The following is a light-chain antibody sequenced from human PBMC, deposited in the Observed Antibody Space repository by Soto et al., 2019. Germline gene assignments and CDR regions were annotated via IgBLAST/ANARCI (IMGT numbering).Light chain of an antibody. CDR3: SSYAASNNFYFV. V-gene: IGLV2-8*01. Sequence: QSALTQPPSAFGSPGQSVTISCTGTSSDVGGYNYVSWYQQYPGRAPKLMIYEVTKRPSGVPDRFSGDKSGNTASLTVSGLQAEDEADYNCSSYAASNNFYFVFGGGTKLTVL. J-gene: IGLJ3*02. CDR1: SSDVGGYNY. CDR2: EVT.